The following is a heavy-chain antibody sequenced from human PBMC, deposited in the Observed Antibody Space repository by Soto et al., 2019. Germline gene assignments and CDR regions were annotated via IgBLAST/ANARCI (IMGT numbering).Heavy chain of an antibody. CDR2: ISYDGSNK. V-gene: IGHV3-30-3*01. J-gene: IGHJ6*02. D-gene: IGHD3-9*01. Sequence: PGGSLRLSCAASGFTFSSYAMHWVRQAPGKGLEWVAVISYDGSNKYYADSVKGRFTISRDNSKNTLYLQMNSLRAEDTAVYYCARGAYSYDILTANYYGMDVWGQGTTVTVSS. CDR3: ARGAYSYDILTANYYGMDV. CDR1: GFTFSSYA.